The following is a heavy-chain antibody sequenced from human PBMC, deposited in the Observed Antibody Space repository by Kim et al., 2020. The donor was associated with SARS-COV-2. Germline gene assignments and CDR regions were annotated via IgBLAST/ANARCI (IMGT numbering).Heavy chain of an antibody. CDR1: GFTFSSYS. V-gene: IGHV3-21*01. D-gene: IGHD4-17*01. Sequence: GGSLRLSCAASGFTFSSYSMNWVRQAPGKGLEWVSSISSSSSYIYYADSVKGRFTISRDNAKNSLYLQMNSLRAEDTAVYYCARAPGGDYGFYYYYYMDVWGQGTTVTV. CDR3: ARAPGGDYGFYYYYYMDV. J-gene: IGHJ6*03. CDR2: ISSSSSYI.